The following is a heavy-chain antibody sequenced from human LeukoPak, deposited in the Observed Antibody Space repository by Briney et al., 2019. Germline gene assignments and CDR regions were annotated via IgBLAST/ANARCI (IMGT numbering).Heavy chain of an antibody. D-gene: IGHD3-9*01. Sequence: PSETLSLTCTVSGGSISSSTFYWGWIRQPPGKGLEWIGSLYYSGSTYYNPSLKSRVTISVDTSKNQFSLKLSSVTAADTAVYYCALRYFDWLLYSDYWGQGTLVTVSS. V-gene: IGHV4-39*01. CDR3: ALRYFDWLLYSDY. CDR1: GGSISSSTFY. J-gene: IGHJ4*02. CDR2: LYYSGST.